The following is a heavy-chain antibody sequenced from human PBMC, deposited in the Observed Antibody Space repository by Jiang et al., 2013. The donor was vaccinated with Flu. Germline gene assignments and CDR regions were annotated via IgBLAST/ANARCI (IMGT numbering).Heavy chain of an antibody. CDR3: ARHNAYSDHQRSLLGNTWFDP. V-gene: IGHV5-10-1*01. D-gene: IGHD2-15*01. J-gene: IGHJ5*02. Sequence: SLRISCKGSGYSFSSYWISWVRQMPGKGLEWMGRIDPSDSYSTYGPSFQGHVNISADRSISTAYLQWSSLKASDTAMYYCARHNAYSDHQRSLLGNTWFDPWGQGTLVTVSS. CDR2: IDPSDSYS. CDR1: GYSFSSYW.